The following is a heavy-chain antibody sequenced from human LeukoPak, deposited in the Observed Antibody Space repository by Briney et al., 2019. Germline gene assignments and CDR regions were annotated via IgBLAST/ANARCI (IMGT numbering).Heavy chain of an antibody. Sequence: SETLSLTCTDSGGSISRYYWRWVRQPPGKGLEWIGYIYYSGSTNYNPSLKNRVTISVDTSKNQFSLKLSSVTAADTAVYYCATGRELITALHLWMYFYYRGQGTVVTVSS. CDR2: IYYSGST. J-gene: IGHJ4*02. V-gene: IGHV4-59*08. CDR1: GGSISRYY. D-gene: IGHD3-16*01. CDR3: ATGRELITALHLWMYFYY.